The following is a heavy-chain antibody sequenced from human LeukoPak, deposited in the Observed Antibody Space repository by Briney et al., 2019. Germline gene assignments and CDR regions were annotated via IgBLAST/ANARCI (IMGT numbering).Heavy chain of an antibody. J-gene: IGHJ6*03. CDR1: GFTFSSYA. CDR3: ARDGYCNGASCYAEHLTSVTTRDYMDV. D-gene: IGHD2-2*03. CDR2: ISYDRSIK. V-gene: IGHV3-30*04. Sequence: GGSLRLSCAASGFTFSSYAMHWVRQAPGKGLEWVAIISYDRSIKYYTDSVKGRFSISRDTSKNTLYLQMNSLRAEDTALYYCARDGYCNGASCYAEHLTSVTTRDYMDVWGKGTTVTVS.